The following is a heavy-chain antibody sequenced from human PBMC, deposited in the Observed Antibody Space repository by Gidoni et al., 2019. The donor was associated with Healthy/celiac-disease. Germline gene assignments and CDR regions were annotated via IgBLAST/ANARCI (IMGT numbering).Heavy chain of an antibody. CDR3: ASDGEGGLQLLSSYYYGMDV. Sequence: QVQLVQSGAEVKRPGSSVKVSCKASGGTFSSYAISWLRQATGQWLEWMGRIIPILGIANYAKSFQGIVTLTADNSPSPASMELSSPRSEDTAVYYCASDGEGGLQLLSSYYYGMDVWGHGTTVTVSS. J-gene: IGHJ6*02. CDR1: GGTFSSYA. D-gene: IGHD5-18*01. CDR2: IIPILGIA. V-gene: IGHV1-69*04.